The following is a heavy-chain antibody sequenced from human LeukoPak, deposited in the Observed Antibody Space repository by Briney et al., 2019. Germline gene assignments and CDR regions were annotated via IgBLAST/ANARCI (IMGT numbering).Heavy chain of an antibody. Sequence: SETLSLTCAVSGGSISSNNLWSWVRQPPGKGLEWIGEISHSGSTGYNPSLKSRVTISVDKSKNHFSLKLSSVTAADTAVYYCARNMVGETTFDYWGQGTLVTVSS. J-gene: IGHJ4*02. D-gene: IGHD2/OR15-2a*01. V-gene: IGHV4-4*02. CDR3: ARNMVGETTFDY. CDR1: GGSISSNNL. CDR2: ISHSGST.